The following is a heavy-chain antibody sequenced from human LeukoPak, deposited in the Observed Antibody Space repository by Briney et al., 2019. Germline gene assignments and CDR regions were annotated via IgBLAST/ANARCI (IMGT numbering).Heavy chain of an antibody. D-gene: IGHD3-16*01. V-gene: IGHV4-59*01. J-gene: IGHJ3*02. CDR2: IYYSGST. CDR1: GGSISSYY. Sequence: SETLSLTCTVSGGSISSYYWSWIRQPPGKGLEWIGYIYYSGSTNYNPSLKSRVTISVDTSKNLFSLKLSSVTAADTAVYYCAGGRTRAFDIWGQGTMVTVSS. CDR3: AGGRTRAFDI.